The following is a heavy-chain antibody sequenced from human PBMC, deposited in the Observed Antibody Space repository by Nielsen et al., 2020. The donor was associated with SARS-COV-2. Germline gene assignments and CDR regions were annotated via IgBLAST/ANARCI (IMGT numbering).Heavy chain of an antibody. D-gene: IGHD5-18*01. J-gene: IGHJ6*02. Sequence: GGSLRLSCAASGFTFSSYSMNWVRQAPGKGLEWVSSISSSSSYIYYADSVKGRFTISRDNAKNSLYLQMNSLRAEDTAVYYCARGGRGYSYGYYYYYGMDVWGQGTTVTVSS. CDR3: ARGGRGYSYGYYYYYGMDV. CDR2: ISSSSSYI. V-gene: IGHV3-21*01. CDR1: GFTFSSYS.